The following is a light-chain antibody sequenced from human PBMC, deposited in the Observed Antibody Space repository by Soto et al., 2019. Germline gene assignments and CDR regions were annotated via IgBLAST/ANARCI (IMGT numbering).Light chain of an antibody. CDR2: GAS. V-gene: IGKV3-15*01. CDR1: QRINSN. CDR3: QQYNDWRRT. J-gene: IGKJ1*01. Sequence: IVMSQSPATLSVSPGERATLSCMASQRINSNLAWYQQKPGQPPRLLIYGASTRATDIPARFGGSGSGTEFTLTISSLQSEDFAVYYCQQYNDWRRTFGQGTKV.